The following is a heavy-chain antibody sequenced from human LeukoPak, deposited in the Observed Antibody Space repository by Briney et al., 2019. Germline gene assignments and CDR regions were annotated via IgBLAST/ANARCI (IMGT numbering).Heavy chain of an antibody. CDR1: GYTFTSYG. D-gene: IGHD6-6*01. CDR2: ISAYNGNT. V-gene: IGHV1-18*01. J-gene: IGHJ4*02. CDR3: ARGSAMAQKQLVRHFDS. Sequence: ASVKVSCKASGYTFTSYGISWVRQAPGQGLEWMGWISAYNGNTKYAQKLQERVTMTTDTSPTTAYMEVRRLTSDDTAVYYCARGSAMAQKQLVRHFDSWGQGTLVIISS.